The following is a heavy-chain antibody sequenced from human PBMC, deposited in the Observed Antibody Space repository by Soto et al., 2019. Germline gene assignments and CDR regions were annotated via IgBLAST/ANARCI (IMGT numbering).Heavy chain of an antibody. CDR1: GFTFSSYG. CDR2: IWYDGSNK. D-gene: IGHD6-13*01. Sequence: GGSLRLSCAASGFTFSSYGMHWVRQAPGKGLEWVAVIWYDGSNKYYADSVKGRFTISRDNSKNTLYLQMNSLRAEDTAVYYCARGWIAAAGTGYYFDYWGQGTLVTVSS. V-gene: IGHV3-33*01. CDR3: ARGWIAAAGTGYYFDY. J-gene: IGHJ4*02.